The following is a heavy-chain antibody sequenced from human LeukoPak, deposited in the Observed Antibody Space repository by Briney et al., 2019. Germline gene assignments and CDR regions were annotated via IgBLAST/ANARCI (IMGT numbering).Heavy chain of an antibody. CDR1: GFTFSSYA. V-gene: IGHV3-23*01. CDR2: ISGSGGST. D-gene: IGHD2-8*01. CDR3: AKDRTYCTNAICYNAFDI. J-gene: IGHJ3*02. Sequence: PGGSLRLSCAASGFTFSSYAMSWVRQAPGKGLEWVSTISGSGGSTYYADSGKGRFTVSRDNSKNTLYLQMNSLRAEDTAVYYCAKDRTYCTNAICYNAFDIWSQGTMITVSS.